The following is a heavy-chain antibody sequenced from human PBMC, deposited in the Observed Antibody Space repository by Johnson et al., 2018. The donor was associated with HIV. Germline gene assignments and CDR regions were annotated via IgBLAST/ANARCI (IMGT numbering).Heavy chain of an antibody. CDR2: VYSTFGT. J-gene: IGHJ3*02. V-gene: IGHV3-66*02. D-gene: IGHD5-18*01. CDR1: GFPVTSNF. Sequence: VLLVESGGGVVQPGGSLRVSCAASGFPVTSNFMTWVRQPPGKGLDWVSAVYSTFGTYYADSVRGRFTISTDNSKNTLYLQMNSLRREDTAVYYCARGGRNSYGYLLGTFDIWGQGTMVTVSS. CDR3: ARGGRNSYGYLLGTFDI.